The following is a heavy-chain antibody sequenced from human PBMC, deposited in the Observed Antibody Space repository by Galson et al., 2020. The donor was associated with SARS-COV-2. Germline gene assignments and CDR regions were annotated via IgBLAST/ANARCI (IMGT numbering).Heavy chain of an antibody. D-gene: IGHD3-10*01. J-gene: IGHJ3*02. CDR2: FHPEDGEI. V-gene: IGHV1-24*01. Sequence: ASVKVSCRVSGYTLTALSMHWVRQAPGKGLEWMGGFHPEDGEIVYAQRFQGRLILTEDTSTDTAYMELSSLRPEDTAVYYCAILGFGYAFEMWGQGTVVTVSS. CDR3: AILGFGYAFEM. CDR1: GYTLTALS.